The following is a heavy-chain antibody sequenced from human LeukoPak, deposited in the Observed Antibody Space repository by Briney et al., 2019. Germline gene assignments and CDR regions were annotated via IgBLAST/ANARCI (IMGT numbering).Heavy chain of an antibody. D-gene: IGHD7-27*01. CDR2: IRSKANSYAT. J-gene: IGHJ6*02. CDR1: GFTFSSCA. CDR3: TRRDGDSMDV. V-gene: IGHV3-73*01. Sequence: GGSLRLSCAASGFTFSSCAMHWVRQASGKGLEWVGRIRSKANSYATAYAASVKGRFTISRDDSENTAYLQMNSLKTEDTAVYYCTRRDGDSMDVWGQGTTVTVSS.